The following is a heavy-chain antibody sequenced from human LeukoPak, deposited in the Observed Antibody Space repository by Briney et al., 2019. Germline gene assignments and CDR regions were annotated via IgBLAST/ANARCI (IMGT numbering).Heavy chain of an antibody. J-gene: IGHJ3*02. V-gene: IGHV4-61*02. CDR2: IYTSGST. CDR3: ARDVVVPAFDAFDI. CDR1: GGSISSGSYY. D-gene: IGHD2-2*01. Sequence: SETLSLTCTVSGGSISSGSYYWSWIRQPAGKGLEWIGRIYTSGSTNYNPSLKSRVTTSVDTSKNQFSLKLSSVTAADTAVYYCARDVVVPAFDAFDIWGQGTMVTVSS.